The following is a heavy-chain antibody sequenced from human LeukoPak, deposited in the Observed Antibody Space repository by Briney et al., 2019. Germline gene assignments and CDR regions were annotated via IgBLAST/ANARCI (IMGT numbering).Heavy chain of an antibody. Sequence: GVSLSLSCAASGITFSSYGMHWVRQAPGNGLEWVAVISYDGSNKYYADSVKGQFTISKDNSKNTLYLQMNSLRAEDTAVYYCAKDPDCTSGVCYTFFDYWGQGTLVTVSS. V-gene: IGHV3-30*18. CDR2: ISYDGSNK. D-gene: IGHD2-8*01. J-gene: IGHJ4*02. CDR1: GITFSSYG. CDR3: AKDPDCTSGVCYTFFDY.